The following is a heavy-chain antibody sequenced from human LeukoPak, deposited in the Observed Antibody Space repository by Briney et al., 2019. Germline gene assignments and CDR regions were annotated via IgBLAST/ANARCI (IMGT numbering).Heavy chain of an antibody. J-gene: IGHJ4*02. D-gene: IGHD6-19*01. CDR2: ITGSGGTT. CDR1: GITFSNYA. V-gene: IGHV3-23*01. Sequence: PGGSLRLSCAASGITFSNYAMSWVRQAPGKGLEWVSTITGSGGTTYFADSVKGRFTISRDNSKNTLYLQMNSLRADDTAAYYCAKTGSSGWYYFDYWGQGTLVTVSS. CDR3: AKTGSSGWYYFDY.